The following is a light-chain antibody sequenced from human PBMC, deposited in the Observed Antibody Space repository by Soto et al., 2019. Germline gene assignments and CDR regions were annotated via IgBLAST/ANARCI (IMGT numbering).Light chain of an antibody. CDR2: DAS. V-gene: IGKV1-33*01. CDR3: QQFDDIPYT. CDR1: EDITKY. J-gene: IGKJ1*01. Sequence: DIQMTQSPSSLSASVGDRVTITCQASEDITKYLNWYQQKPEKAPKLLIYDASNLEAGIPSRFSGSGSGTDFTFIISSLQPEDIATYHCQQFDDIPYTFGQGTKVEIK.